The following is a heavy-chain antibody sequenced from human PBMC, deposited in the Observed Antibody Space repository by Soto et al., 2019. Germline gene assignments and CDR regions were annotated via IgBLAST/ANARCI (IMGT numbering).Heavy chain of an antibody. CDR2: FSGRGDST. J-gene: IGHJ4*02. Sequence: GGSLRLSCTASRFTFSSYAMSWVRQAPGKGLEWVSGFSGRGDSTYYADSVRGRFTISRDNSKNTLYLQMNSLRAEDTAVYYCARVAEMATHRLVDWGQGTLVTVSS. V-gene: IGHV3-23*01. CDR3: ARVAEMATHRLVD. D-gene: IGHD3-9*01. CDR1: RFTFSSYA.